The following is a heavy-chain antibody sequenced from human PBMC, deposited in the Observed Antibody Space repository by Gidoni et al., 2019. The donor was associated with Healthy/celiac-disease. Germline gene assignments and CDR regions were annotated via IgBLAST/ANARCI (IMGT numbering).Heavy chain of an antibody. V-gene: IGHV4-39*01. D-gene: IGHD3-10*01. CDR3: ASHYGSGSYYNWVIDYYGMDV. CDR1: GGSISSSSYY. CDR2: IYYSGST. J-gene: IGHJ6*02. Sequence: QLQLQESGPGLVKPSETLSLTCTVPGGSISSSSYYWGWIRQPPGKGLEWIGSIYYSGSTYYNPSLKSRVTISVDTSKNQFSLKLSSVTAADTAVYYCASHYGSGSYYNWVIDYYGMDVWGQGTTVTVSS.